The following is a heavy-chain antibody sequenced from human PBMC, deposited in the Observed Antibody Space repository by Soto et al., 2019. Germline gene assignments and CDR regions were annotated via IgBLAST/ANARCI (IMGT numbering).Heavy chain of an antibody. CDR3: ASSWSYCSGGSCYRDAHFQH. CDR2: IYPGDSDT. V-gene: IGHV5-51*01. CDR1: GYSFTSYW. D-gene: IGHD2-15*01. J-gene: IGHJ1*01. Sequence: PGESLKISCKGSGYSFTSYWIGWVRQMPGKGLEWMGIIYPGDSDTRYSPSFQGQVTISADKSISTAYLQWSSLRASDTAMYYCASSWSYCSGGSCYRDAHFQHWGQGTLVTVSS.